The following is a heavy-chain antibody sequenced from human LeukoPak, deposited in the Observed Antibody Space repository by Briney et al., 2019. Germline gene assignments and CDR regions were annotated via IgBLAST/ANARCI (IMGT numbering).Heavy chain of an antibody. CDR3: ARDKWLVLGGDY. Sequence: GGSLRLSCAASGFTFSSYAMSWVRQAPGKGLEWVSAISGSGGSTYYADSVKGRFTISRDNSKNTLYLQMNSLRAEDTAVYYCARDKWLVLGGDYWGQGTLVTVSS. CDR2: ISGSGGST. CDR1: GFTFSSYA. D-gene: IGHD6-19*01. V-gene: IGHV3-23*01. J-gene: IGHJ4*02.